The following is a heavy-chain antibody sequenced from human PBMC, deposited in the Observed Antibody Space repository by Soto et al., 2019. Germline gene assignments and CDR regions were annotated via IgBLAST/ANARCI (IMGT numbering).Heavy chain of an antibody. CDR1: GGTFSNYA. CDR2: IIPLFGTA. CDR3: ARPAEMATISRSYLFY. V-gene: IGHV1-69*01. J-gene: IGHJ4*02. Sequence: QVQLVQSGAEVKKPGSSVKVSCKASGGTFSNYAINWVRQAPGQGLEWMGGIIPLFGTANYAQKFQGRVTITADESTSTAYLDLSSLRSQDTAVYYYARPAEMATISRSYLFYWGQGTLVTVSS. D-gene: IGHD5-12*01.